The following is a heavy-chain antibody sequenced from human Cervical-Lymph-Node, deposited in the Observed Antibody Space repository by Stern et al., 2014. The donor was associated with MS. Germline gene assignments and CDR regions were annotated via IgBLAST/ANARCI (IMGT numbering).Heavy chain of an antibody. Sequence: VQLVESGAEVKKAGSSVKVYCKASGGTFSRYAVSWVRQAPGQGLEWMGDIIPMFGAANYAQKFQGRVTITADESTNTAYMEVSSLRSDDTAIYYCARLPQLVDHRDYWWGQGSLVTVSS. CDR2: IIPMFGAA. CDR1: GGTFSRYA. V-gene: IGHV1-69*01. CDR3: ARLPQLVDHRDYW. D-gene: IGHD4-17*01. J-gene: IGHJ4*02.